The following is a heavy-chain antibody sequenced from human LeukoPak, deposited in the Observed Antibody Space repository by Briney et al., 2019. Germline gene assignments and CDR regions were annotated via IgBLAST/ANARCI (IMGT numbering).Heavy chain of an antibody. CDR2: INHSGST. D-gene: IGHD2-15*01. J-gene: IGHJ4*02. Sequence: INHSGSTNYNPSLKSRVTISVDTSKNQFSLKLSSVTAADTAVYYCARHCSGGSCYSGLFDYWGQGTLVTVSS. CDR3: ARHCSGGSCYSGLFDY. V-gene: IGHV4-34*01.